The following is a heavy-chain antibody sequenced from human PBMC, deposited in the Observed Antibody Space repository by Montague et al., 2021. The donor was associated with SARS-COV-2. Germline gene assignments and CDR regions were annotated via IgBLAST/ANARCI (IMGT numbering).Heavy chain of an antibody. Sequence: SLRLSCAASGFTFSRHSMNWVRQAPGKGLEWISYIHRDSSSILYADSAKGRFTISREDGKNSLFLQMNSLGADDTAVYYCASAESDWSSHWFDFWGQGTLVTVSS. CDR3: ASAESDWSSHWFDF. J-gene: IGHJ4*02. D-gene: IGHD3-9*01. CDR1: GFTFSRHS. V-gene: IGHV3-48*04. CDR2: IHRDSSSI.